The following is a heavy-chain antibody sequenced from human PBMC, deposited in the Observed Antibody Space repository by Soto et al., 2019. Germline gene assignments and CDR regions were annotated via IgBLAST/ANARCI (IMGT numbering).Heavy chain of an antibody. V-gene: IGHV1-69*01. CDR2: IIPIFGTT. J-gene: IGHJ6*02. Sequence: QEQLVQAGAEVKKPGSSVRISCRASGGTFSNDAVSWVRQAPGQGLQWMGGIIPIFGTTHYAQKLQGRVTITAEESMATAYVELTSATSEDTAVYYCATGLVTGSYGMEVWGQGTAVTVSS. CDR3: ATGLVTGSYGMEV. D-gene: IGHD3-10*01. CDR1: GGTFSNDA.